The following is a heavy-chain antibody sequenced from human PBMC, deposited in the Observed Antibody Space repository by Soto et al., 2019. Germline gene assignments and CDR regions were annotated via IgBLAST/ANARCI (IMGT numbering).Heavy chain of an antibody. Sequence: SETLSLTCAVDGGSFSGYYGSWIRQPPGKGLEWIGEINHSGSTNYNPSLKSRVTISVDTSKNQFSLKLSSVTAADTAVYYCARETAMIVVVTAINWFDPWGQGTLVTVS. D-gene: IGHD3-22*01. CDR3: ARETAMIVVVTAINWFDP. CDR1: GGSFSGYY. V-gene: IGHV4-34*01. J-gene: IGHJ5*02. CDR2: INHSGST.